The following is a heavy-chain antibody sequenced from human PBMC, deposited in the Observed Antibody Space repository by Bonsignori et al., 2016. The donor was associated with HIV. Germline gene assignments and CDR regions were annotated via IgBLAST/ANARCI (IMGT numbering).Heavy chain of an antibody. D-gene: IGHD5-24*01. CDR3: AKDGAARPRWVSYYYMDV. CDR2: ISWNSGSI. V-gene: IGHV3-9*01. CDR1: GFTFDDYA. Sequence: GGSLRLSCAASGFTFDDYAMHWVRQAPGKGLEWVSGISWNSGSIGYADSVKGRFTISRDNAKNSLYLQMNSLGAEDTALYYCAKDGAARPRWVSYYYMDVWGRGTTVTVSS. J-gene: IGHJ6*03.